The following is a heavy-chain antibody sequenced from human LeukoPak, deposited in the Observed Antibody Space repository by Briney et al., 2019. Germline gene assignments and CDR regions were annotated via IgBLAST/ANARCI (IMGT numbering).Heavy chain of an antibody. V-gene: IGHV4-39*01. CDR2: IYYSGST. CDR3: ARLVSRYCSGGSCLETYYFDY. J-gene: IGHJ4*02. CDR1: GGFISSGSYY. Sequence: SETLSLTXTVSGGFISSGSYYWGWIRQPPGKGLEWIGSIYYSGSTYYNPSLKSRVTISVDTSKNQFSLKLSSVTAADTAVYYSARLVSRYCSGGSCLETYYFDYWGQGTLVTVSS. D-gene: IGHD2-15*01.